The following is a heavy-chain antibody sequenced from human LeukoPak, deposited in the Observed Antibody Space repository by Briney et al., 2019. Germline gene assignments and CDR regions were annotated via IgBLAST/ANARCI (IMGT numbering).Heavy chain of an antibody. CDR1: GCSISSYY. CDR3: ARRNWEGSFDY. D-gene: IGHD7-27*01. J-gene: IGHJ4*02. CDR2: IYYSGST. V-gene: IGHV4-59*01. Sequence: SETLSLTCTVSGCSISSYYWSWIRQPPGKGLEWIGYIYYSGSTNYNPSLNSRVTISVDTSKNQFSLKLSSVTAADTAVYYCARRNWEGSFDYWGQGTLVTVSS.